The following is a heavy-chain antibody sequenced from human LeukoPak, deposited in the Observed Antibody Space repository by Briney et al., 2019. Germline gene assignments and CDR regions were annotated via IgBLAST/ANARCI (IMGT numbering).Heavy chain of an antibody. CDR2: IIPILGIA. CDR1: GGTFSSYA. D-gene: IGHD3-10*01. J-gene: IGHJ4*02. CDR3: ARGRADQPFDY. Sequence: GASVKVSCKASGGTFSSYAISWVRQAPGQGLEWMGRIIPILGIANYAQKFQGRVTITADKSTSTAYMELSSLRSEDTAVYYCARGRADQPFDYWGQGTLVTVSS. V-gene: IGHV1-69*04.